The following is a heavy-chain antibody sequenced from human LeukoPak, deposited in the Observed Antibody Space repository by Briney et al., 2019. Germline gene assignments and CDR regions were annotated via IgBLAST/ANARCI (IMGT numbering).Heavy chain of an antibody. CDR1: GFTFSDYV. CDR2: ISDSGGST. Sequence: GGSLRLSCAASGFTFSDYVMGWVRQAPGKGLEWVSGISDSGGSTYYADSVKGRFTISRDNSKNTLYLQMNSLRAEDTAVYYCASGRGHYYDSSGYSDYWGQGTLVTVSS. J-gene: IGHJ4*02. D-gene: IGHD3-22*01. V-gene: IGHV3-23*01. CDR3: ASGRGHYYDSSGYSDY.